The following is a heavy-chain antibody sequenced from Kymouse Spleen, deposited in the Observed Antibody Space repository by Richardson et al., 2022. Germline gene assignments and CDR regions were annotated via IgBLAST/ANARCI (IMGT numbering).Heavy chain of an antibody. CDR2: ISSSSSTI. CDR1: GFTFSSYS. J-gene: IGHJ6*02. V-gene: IGHV3-48*02. CDR3: ARGSSSSAYYYYYGMDV. Sequence: EVQLVESGGGLVQPGGSLRLSCAASGFTFSSYSMNWVRQAPGKGLEWVSYISSSSSTIYYADSVKGRFTISRDNAKNSLYLQMNSLRDEDTAVYYCARGSSSSAYYYYYGMDVWGQGTTVTVSS. D-gene: IGHD6-6*01.